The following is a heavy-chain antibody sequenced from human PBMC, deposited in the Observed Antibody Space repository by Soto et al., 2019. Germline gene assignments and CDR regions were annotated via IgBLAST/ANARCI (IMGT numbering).Heavy chain of an antibody. CDR1: GGSISSGGYY. CDR3: GRGIGGASFDN. D-gene: IGHD2-15*01. V-gene: IGHV4-31*03. Sequence: SETLSLTCTVSGGSISSGGYYWSWIRQHPGKGLAWIGYIYYSGSTYYNPSLKSRVTISVDTSKNQFSLKLRSVTAADTAGYDCGRGIGGASFDNWGRETRVTVSS. CDR2: IYYSGST. J-gene: IGHJ4*02.